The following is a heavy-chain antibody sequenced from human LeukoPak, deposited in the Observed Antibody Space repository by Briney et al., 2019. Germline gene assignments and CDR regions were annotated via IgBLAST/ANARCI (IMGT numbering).Heavy chain of an antibody. CDR3: ARGAPYCGSTSCYVNWFDP. J-gene: IGHJ5*02. Sequence: GGSLRLSCAASGFTFSSNYMSWVRQAPGKGLEWVSVIYSGGSTYYADSVKGRFTISRDNSKNTLYLQMNSLRAEDTAVYYCARGAPYCGSTSCYVNWFDPWGQGTLVTVSS. CDR1: GFTFSSNY. CDR2: IYSGGST. V-gene: IGHV3-53*01. D-gene: IGHD2-2*01.